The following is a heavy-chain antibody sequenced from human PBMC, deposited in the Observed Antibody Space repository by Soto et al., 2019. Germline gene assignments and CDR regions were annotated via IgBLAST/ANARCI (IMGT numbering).Heavy chain of an antibody. CDR2: ISNDGSVK. Sequence: QAQLVESGGGVVQPGRSLRLSCAASGFSITTYAMHWVRQAPGQGLEWVAVISNDGSVKYYGDSVTGRFSIARDTSTNTVCLQMNSLRAEDTAVYYCAQGSHIAAVGRNDLWGQGTLVIVSS. CDR1: GFSITTYA. CDR3: AQGSHIAAVGRNDL. V-gene: IGHV3-30*18. D-gene: IGHD6-13*01. J-gene: IGHJ4*02.